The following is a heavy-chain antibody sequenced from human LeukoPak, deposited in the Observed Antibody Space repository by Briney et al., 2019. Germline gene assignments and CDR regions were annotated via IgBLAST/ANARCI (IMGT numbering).Heavy chain of an antibody. CDR2: ISGSGGST. Sequence: GGSLRLSCAASGFTFSSYAVSWVRQAPGKGLEWVSAISGSGGSTYYADPVKGRFTISRDNSKNTLYLQMNSLRAEDTAVYYCAKVSLRYFGWGPFDIWGQGTMVTVSS. CDR3: AKVSLRYFGWGPFDI. D-gene: IGHD3-9*01. J-gene: IGHJ3*02. V-gene: IGHV3-23*01. CDR1: GFTFSSYA.